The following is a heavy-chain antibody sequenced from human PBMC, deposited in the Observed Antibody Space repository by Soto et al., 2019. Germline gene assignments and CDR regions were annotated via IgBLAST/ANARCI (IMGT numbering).Heavy chain of an antibody. Sequence: QVQLQESGPGLVKPSETLSLSCTVSGGSISSYYWSWFRQSPGKRMEWIGYVHHSWGSSYNPSLPSQVAITLDTSKSQYSLKVTSVTATDTAVYSCARQGFGPLHGLVDVWGQGTTVTVSS. CDR1: GGSISSYY. V-gene: IGHV4-59*08. CDR2: VHHSWGS. J-gene: IGHJ6*02. CDR3: ARQGFGPLHGLVDV. D-gene: IGHD3-10*01.